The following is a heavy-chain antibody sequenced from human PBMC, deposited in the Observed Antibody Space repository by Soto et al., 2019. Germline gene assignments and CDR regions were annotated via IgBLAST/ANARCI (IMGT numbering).Heavy chain of an antibody. Sequence: GGSLRLSCLSSGFTFSSYSMNWLRQAPGKGLEWVSSISSSSSYIYYADSVKGRFTISRDNAKNSLYLQMNSLRAEDTAVYYCARDLGGYCSGGSCYGWGQGT. D-gene: IGHD2-15*01. CDR3: ARDLGGYCSGGSCYG. J-gene: IGHJ4*02. V-gene: IGHV3-21*01. CDR1: GFTFSSYS. CDR2: ISSSSSYI.